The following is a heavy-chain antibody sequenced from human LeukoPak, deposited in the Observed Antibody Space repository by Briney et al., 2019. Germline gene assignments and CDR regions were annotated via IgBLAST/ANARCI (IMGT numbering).Heavy chain of an antibody. CDR1: GGSISSSSYY. V-gene: IGHV4-39*07. Sequence: SETLSLTCTVSGGSISSSSYYWGWIRQPPGKGLEWIGSIYYSGSTHYNPSLKSRVTISVDTSKNQFSLKLSSVTAADTAVYYCARGGDDSSGYHVDYWGQGTLVTVSS. CDR2: IYYSGST. CDR3: ARGGDDSSGYHVDY. D-gene: IGHD3-22*01. J-gene: IGHJ4*02.